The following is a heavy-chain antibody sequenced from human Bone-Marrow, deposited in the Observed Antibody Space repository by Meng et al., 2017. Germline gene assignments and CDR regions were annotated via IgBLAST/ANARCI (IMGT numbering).Heavy chain of an antibody. CDR3: AASSGWYRIDS. Sequence: AQLQGAGPGWVKPSGTLSLTCGVSGASVSSGYWWTWVRQPPGKGLEWIGEFHHSGTTNYNPSLRSRVTISVDTSKNQFSLRLTSVTAADTAVYYCAASSGWYRIDSWGQGTLVTVSS. D-gene: IGHD6-19*01. CDR2: FHHSGTT. CDR1: GASVSSGYW. J-gene: IGHJ4*02. V-gene: IGHV4-4*02.